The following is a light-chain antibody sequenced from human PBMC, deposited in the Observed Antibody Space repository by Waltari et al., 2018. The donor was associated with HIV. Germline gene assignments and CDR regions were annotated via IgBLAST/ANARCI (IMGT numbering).Light chain of an antibody. CDR3: HSYDSDNQI. CDR1: SGSIASNS. J-gene: IGLJ2*01. CDR2: DHS. V-gene: IGLV6-57*01. Sequence: NFMLTQPHSVSDSPGKTVTISCTRNSGSIASNSVQWYQRRPGSSPTTVIFDHSQRPSGVSERFSASIDTSSNSASLTIVGLKTEDEGDFFCHSYDSDNQIFGGGTKLTVL.